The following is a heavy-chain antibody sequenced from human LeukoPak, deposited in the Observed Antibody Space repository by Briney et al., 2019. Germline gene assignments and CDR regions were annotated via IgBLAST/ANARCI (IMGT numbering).Heavy chain of an antibody. J-gene: IGHJ4*02. D-gene: IGHD4-23*01. Sequence: GGSLRLSCVASGFAFSQFPVHWVRQAPGKSLEWVAFISHDGGDKKYGDSVKGRFTISRDNSKNTLYLQMNSLRAEDTAVYYCARDVTPGLDYWGQGTLVTVSS. CDR1: GFAFSQFP. V-gene: IGHV3-30*03. CDR3: ARDVTPGLDY. CDR2: ISHDGGDK.